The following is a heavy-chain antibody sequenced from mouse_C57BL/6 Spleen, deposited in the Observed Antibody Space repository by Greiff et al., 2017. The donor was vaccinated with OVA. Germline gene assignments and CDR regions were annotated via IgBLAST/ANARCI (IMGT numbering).Heavy chain of an antibody. CDR2: IRSKSNNYAT. D-gene: IGHD4-1*01. CDR1: GFSFNTYA. V-gene: IGHV10-1*01. J-gene: IGHJ2*01. Sequence: EVQLVESGGGLVQPKGSLKLSCAASGFSFNTYAMNWVRQAPGKGLEWVARIRSKSNNYATYYADSVKDRFTISRDDSESMLYLQMNNLKTEGTAMYYCVRHKAGTLDYWGQGTTLTVSS. CDR3: VRHKAGTLDY.